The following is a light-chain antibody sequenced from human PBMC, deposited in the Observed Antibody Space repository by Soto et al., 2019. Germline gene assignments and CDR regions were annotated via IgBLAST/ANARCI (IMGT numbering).Light chain of an antibody. CDR1: SSDVGGYNY. V-gene: IGLV2-14*01. Sequence: QSALTQPACVSGSPGQSITISCTGTSSDVGGYNYVSWYQQHPGKAPKLMIYEVSNRPSGVSNRFSGSKSGNTASLTISGLQAEDEADYYCSSYTSSRVFGTGTKVTVL. J-gene: IGLJ1*01. CDR3: SSYTSSRV. CDR2: EVS.